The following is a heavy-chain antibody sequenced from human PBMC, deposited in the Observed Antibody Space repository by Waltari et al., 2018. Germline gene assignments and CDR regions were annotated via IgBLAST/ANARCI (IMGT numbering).Heavy chain of an antibody. CDR1: GGSISSYY. CDR2: IYTSGST. D-gene: IGHD2-2*01. Sequence: QVQLQESGPGLVKPSETLSLTCPVSGGSISSYYWSWIRQPPGKGLELIGLIYTSGSTNYNPSLKSRVTMSVDTSKNQFSLKLSSVTAADTAVYYCARENLEYYAFYYYYMDVWGKGTTVTVSS. CDR3: ARENLEYYAFYYYYMDV. J-gene: IGHJ6*03. V-gene: IGHV4-4*07.